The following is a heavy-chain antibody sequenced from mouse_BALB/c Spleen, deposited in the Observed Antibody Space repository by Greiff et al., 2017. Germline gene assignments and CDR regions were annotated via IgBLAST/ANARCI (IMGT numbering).Heavy chain of an antibody. J-gene: IGHJ3*01. Sequence: QVQLKESGPGLVQPSQSLSITCTVSGFSLTSYGVHWVRQSPGKGLEWLGVIWSGGSTDYNAAFISRLSISKDNSKSQVFFKMNSLQANDTAIYYCAREGYYRYDVWFAYWGQGTLVTVSA. CDR3: AREGYYRYDVWFAY. CDR1: GFSLTSYG. CDR2: IWSGGST. D-gene: IGHD2-14*01. V-gene: IGHV2-2*02.